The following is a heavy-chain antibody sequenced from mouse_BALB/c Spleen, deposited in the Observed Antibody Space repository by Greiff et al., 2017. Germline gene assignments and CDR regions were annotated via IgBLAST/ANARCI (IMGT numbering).Heavy chain of an antibody. CDR2: ISYSGST. J-gene: IGHJ2*01. Sequence: EVQGVESGPGLVKPSQSLSLTCTVTGYSITSDYAWNWIRQFPGNKLEWMGYISYSGSTSYNPSLKSRISITRDTSKNQFFLQLNSVTTEDTATYYCARSGGTSYFDYWGQGTTLTVSS. V-gene: IGHV3-2*02. D-gene: IGHD1-1*02. CDR1: GYSITSDYA. CDR3: ARSGGTSYFDY.